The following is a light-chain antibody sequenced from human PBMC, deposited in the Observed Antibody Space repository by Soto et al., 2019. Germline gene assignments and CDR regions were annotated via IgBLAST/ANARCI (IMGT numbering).Light chain of an antibody. CDR2: DAS. J-gene: IGKJ2*01. Sequence: EIVLTHSPATLSLSPGERATLSCRASQSVSSYLAWYQQKPGQAPRLLIYDASNRATGIPARFSGSGSGTDFTLTISSREPEDFAVYYCQQRSNWPMYTFGQGTKLEIK. V-gene: IGKV3-11*01. CDR3: QQRSNWPMYT. CDR1: QSVSSY.